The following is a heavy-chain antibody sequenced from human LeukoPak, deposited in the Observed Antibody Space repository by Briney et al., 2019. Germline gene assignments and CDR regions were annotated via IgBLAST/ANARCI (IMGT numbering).Heavy chain of an antibody. CDR3: ATWNSDWEFAY. D-gene: IGHD1/OR15-1a*01. CDR2: LNEDGGYT. Sequence: GGSLRLSCAASGFTFNIYAMSWVRQAPGKGLAWVSGLNEDGGYTYYADSVKGRFTISRDNSENTLYLQMSSLRAEDTAVYYCATWNSDWEFAYWGQGTLVSVSS. CDR1: GFTFNIYA. J-gene: IGHJ4*02. V-gene: IGHV3-23*01.